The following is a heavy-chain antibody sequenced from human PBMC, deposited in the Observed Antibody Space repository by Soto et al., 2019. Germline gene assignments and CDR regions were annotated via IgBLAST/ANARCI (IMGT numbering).Heavy chain of an antibody. CDR3: ARGTTVARQHLDY. V-gene: IGHV3-30*03. CDR1: GFTFSSYA. D-gene: IGHD1-1*01. Sequence: QVQLVESGGGVVQPGKSLRLSCAASGFTFSSYAMHWARQAPGKGLEWVTVISIRGGDEYYAESVRGRFTISRDDSKNTLYLQMDSRRVEYTAVYYCARGTTVARQHLDYWGQGTLVTVSS. CDR2: ISIRGGDE. J-gene: IGHJ4*02.